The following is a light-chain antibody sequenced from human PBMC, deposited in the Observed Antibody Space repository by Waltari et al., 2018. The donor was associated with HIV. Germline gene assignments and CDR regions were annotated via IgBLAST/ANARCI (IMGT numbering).Light chain of an antibody. CDR3: SSYGGTDTYV. V-gene: IGLV2-14*03. J-gene: IGLJ1*01. Sequence: QSALTQPASVSGSPGQSITISCTGTSSDVGGYNYVSWYQQHPGKAPKLMIYDVSNRPSGVPHRFSGSKSGNTASLTVAGLQADDEADYFCSSYGGTDTYVFGSGTKVSVL. CDR2: DVS. CDR1: SSDVGGYNY.